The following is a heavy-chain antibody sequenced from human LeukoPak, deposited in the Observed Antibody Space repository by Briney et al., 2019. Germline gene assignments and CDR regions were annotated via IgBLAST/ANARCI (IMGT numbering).Heavy chain of an antibody. D-gene: IGHD3-22*01. Sequence: PSQTLSLTCTVSGGSISSGDYSWSWIRQPPGKGLEWIGYIYYSGSTYYNPSLKSRVTISVDTSKNQFSLKLSSVTAADTAVYYCARLDSSGYYWDAFDIWGQGTMVTVSS. CDR2: IYYSGST. CDR1: GGSISSGDYS. CDR3: ARLDSSGYYWDAFDI. V-gene: IGHV4-30-4*01. J-gene: IGHJ3*02.